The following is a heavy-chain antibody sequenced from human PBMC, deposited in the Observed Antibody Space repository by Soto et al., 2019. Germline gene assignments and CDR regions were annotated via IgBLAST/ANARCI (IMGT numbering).Heavy chain of an antibody. CDR1: VATFSSYG. Sequence: QVQLAGSGGGVAQPVRSLRLPCAASVATFSSYGMHWVCQAPGRGREWVAVIWYDGSNKYYADSVKGRFTISRDNSTNPLYLQLNSLRAEDTAVYYCARASIGDGGSFDPWGQGTLVTVSS. V-gene: IGHV3-33*01. D-gene: IGHD2-15*01. J-gene: IGHJ5*02. CDR3: ARASIGDGGSFDP. CDR2: IWYDGSNK.